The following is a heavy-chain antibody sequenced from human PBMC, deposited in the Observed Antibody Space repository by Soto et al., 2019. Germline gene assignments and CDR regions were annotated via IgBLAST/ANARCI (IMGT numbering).Heavy chain of an antibody. V-gene: IGHV3-43*01. D-gene: IGHD3-9*01. CDR3: EKDQAYYDILTGLDY. CDR1: GFTFDDYT. Sequence: GGSLRLSCAASGFTFDDYTMHWVRQAPGKGLEWVSLISWDGGSTYYADSVKGRFTISRDNSKNSLYLQMNSLRTEDTALYYCEKDQAYYDILTGLDYWGQGTLVTVSS. CDR2: ISWDGGST. J-gene: IGHJ4*02.